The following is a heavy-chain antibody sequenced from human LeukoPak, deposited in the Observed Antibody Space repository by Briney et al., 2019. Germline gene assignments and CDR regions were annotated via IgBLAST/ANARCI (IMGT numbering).Heavy chain of an antibody. V-gene: IGHV1-18*01. CDR3: ARDRIRVDWLLHSSPFDY. CDR1: GYTFTSYD. J-gene: IGHJ4*02. D-gene: IGHD3-9*01. Sequence: ASVKVSCKASGYTFTSYDINWVRQATGQGLEWMGWISAYNGNTNFAQKLQGRVTMTTDTSTSTAYMELRSLRSDDTAVYYCARDRIRVDWLLHSSPFDYWGQGTLVTVSS. CDR2: ISAYNGNT.